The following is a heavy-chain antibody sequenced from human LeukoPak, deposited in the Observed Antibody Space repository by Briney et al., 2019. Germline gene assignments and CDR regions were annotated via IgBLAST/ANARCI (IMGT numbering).Heavy chain of an antibody. D-gene: IGHD6-19*01. J-gene: IGHJ1*01. CDR3: AKKVSGWSENFQH. CDR2: ISGSGGST. CDR1: GFTFSSYA. V-gene: IGHV3-23*01. Sequence: GGSLRLSCAASGFTFSSYAMSWVRQAPGKGLEWVSGISGSGGSTDYVDSVKGRFTISRDNSKNTLYLQMNSLRAEDTAVYYCAKKVSGWSENFQHWGQGTLVTVSS.